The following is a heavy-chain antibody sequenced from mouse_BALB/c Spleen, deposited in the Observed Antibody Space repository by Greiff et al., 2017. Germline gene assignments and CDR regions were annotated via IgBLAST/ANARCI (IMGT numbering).Heavy chain of an antibody. CDR3: AKGRPMDY. CDR2: IDTSDSYT. CDR1: GYTFTDYW. J-gene: IGHJ4*01. V-gene: IGHV1-69*01. Sequence: VQLQQPGAELVMPGASVKMSCKASGYTFTDYWMHWVKQRPGQGLEWIGAIDTSDSYTSYNQKFKGKATLTVDESSSTAYMQLSSLTSEDSAVYYCAKGRPMDYWGQGTSVTVSS.